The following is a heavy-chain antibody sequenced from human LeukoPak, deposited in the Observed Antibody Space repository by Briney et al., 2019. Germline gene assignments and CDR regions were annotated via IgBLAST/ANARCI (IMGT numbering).Heavy chain of an antibody. J-gene: IGHJ4*02. D-gene: IGHD6-13*01. CDR1: GGSISSYY. CDR2: IYTSGST. V-gene: IGHV4-4*07. Sequence: SETLSLTCTVSGGSISSYYWSWIRQPAGKGLEWIGRIYTSGSTNYNPSLKSRVTMSVDTSKNQFSLKLSSVTAADTAVYYCARFGRSIAAAGGGYYFDYWGQGTLVTVSS. CDR3: ARFGRSIAAAGGGYYFDY.